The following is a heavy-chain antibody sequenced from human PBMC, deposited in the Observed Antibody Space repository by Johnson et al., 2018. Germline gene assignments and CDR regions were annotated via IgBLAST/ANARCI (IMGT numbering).Heavy chain of an antibody. Sequence: EVQLLETGGGVVQXGRSLRLSCAASGFTFSSYAMSWVRQAPGKGLEWVSAISGSGGSTYYADSVKGRFTISRDNSKNTLDLQMNSLRAEDTAVYYCAKDGSRLLRFLEWDPYGMDVWGQGTTVTVSS. CDR2: ISGSGGST. J-gene: IGHJ6*02. CDR1: GFTFSSYA. CDR3: AKDGSRLLRFLEWDPYGMDV. V-gene: IGHV3-23*01. D-gene: IGHD3-3*01.